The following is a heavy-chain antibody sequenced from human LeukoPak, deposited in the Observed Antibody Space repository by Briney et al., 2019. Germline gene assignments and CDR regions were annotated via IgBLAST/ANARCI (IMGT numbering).Heavy chain of an antibody. CDR2: IYHSGST. V-gene: IGHV4-30-2*01. CDR3: ARLYYYDSSGYQKSQAFDI. D-gene: IGHD3-22*01. J-gene: IGHJ3*02. Sequence: TLSLTCAVSGGSLSSGGHSWSWIRQPPGKGLEWIGYIYHSGSTYYNPSLKSRVAISVDRSKNQFSLKLSSVTAADTAVYYCARLYYYDSSGYQKSQAFDIWGQGTMVTVSS. CDR1: GGSLSSGGHS.